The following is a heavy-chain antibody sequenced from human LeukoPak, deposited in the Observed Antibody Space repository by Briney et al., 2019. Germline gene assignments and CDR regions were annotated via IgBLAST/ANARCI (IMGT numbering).Heavy chain of an antibody. CDR2: ISAYNGNT. Sequence: ASVTVSCKASGYTFTSYGISWVRQAPGQGLEWMGWISAYNGNTNYAQKLQGRVTMTRDTSTSTVYMELSSLRSEDTAVYYCARCHGARKYNWFDPWGQGTLVTVSS. J-gene: IGHJ5*02. V-gene: IGHV1-18*01. D-gene: IGHD1-26*01. CDR3: ARCHGARKYNWFDP. CDR1: GYTFTSYG.